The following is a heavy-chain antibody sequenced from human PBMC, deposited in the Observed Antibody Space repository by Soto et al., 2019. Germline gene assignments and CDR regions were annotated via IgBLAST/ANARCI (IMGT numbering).Heavy chain of an antibody. Sequence: SVKVSCKASGFTFTSSAAQWVRQARGQRLEWIGWIVVGSGNTNYAQKFQERVTITRDMSTSTAYMELSSLRSEDTAVYYCATEPIYYNDGSGYYPLGHWGQGTLVTVSS. CDR2: IVVGSGNT. D-gene: IGHD3-22*01. CDR1: GFTFTSSA. V-gene: IGHV1-58*01. CDR3: ATEPIYYNDGSGYYPLGH. J-gene: IGHJ4*02.